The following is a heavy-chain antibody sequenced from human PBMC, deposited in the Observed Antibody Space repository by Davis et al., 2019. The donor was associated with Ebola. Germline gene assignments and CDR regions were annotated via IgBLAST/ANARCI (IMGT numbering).Heavy chain of an antibody. CDR3: ARAGPNFYDTPGYELDWFDP. CDR2: IIPILGLD. V-gene: IGHV1-69*02. D-gene: IGHD3-22*01. Sequence: AASVKVSCKASAGSFSSYTISWVRQAPGQGIEWMGRIIPILGLDNYAQKFQGRVTITADKYTSKAHMELSSLRPEDKAVCYCARAGPNFYDTPGYELDWFDPWGQGTLVTVSS. CDR1: AGSFSSYT. J-gene: IGHJ5*02.